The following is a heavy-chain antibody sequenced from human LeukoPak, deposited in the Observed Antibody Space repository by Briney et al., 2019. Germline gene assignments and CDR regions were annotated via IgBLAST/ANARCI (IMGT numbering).Heavy chain of an antibody. J-gene: IGHJ6*02. D-gene: IGHD3-22*01. CDR1: GGSISSGDYY. Sequence: PSETLSLTCTVSGGSISSGDYYWSWIRQPPGKGLEWIGYIYYSGSTYYNPSLKSRVTISVDTSKNQFSLKLSSVTAADTAVYYCARDTVSSGYYYYYYGMDVWGQGTTVTVSS. CDR3: ARDTVSSGYYYYYYGMDV. V-gene: IGHV4-30-4*02. CDR2: IYYSGST.